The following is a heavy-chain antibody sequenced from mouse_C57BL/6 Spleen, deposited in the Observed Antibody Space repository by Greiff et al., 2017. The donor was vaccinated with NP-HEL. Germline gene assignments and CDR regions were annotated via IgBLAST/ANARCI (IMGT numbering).Heavy chain of an antibody. CDR1: GYTFTDHT. J-gene: IGHJ3*01. D-gene: IGHD2-3*01. V-gene: IGHV1-78*01. Sequence: VQLQQSDAELVKPGASVKISCKVSGYTFTDHTIHWMKQRPEQGLEWIGYIYPRDGSTKYNEKFKGKATLTADKSSSTAYMQLNSMTSEDSAVYFCAGEDGYLGPWFVYWGKGTLVTVSA. CDR3: AGEDGYLGPWFVY. CDR2: IYPRDGST.